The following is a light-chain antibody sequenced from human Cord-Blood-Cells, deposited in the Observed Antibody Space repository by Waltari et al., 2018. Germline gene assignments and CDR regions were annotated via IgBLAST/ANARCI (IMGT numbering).Light chain of an antibody. CDR1: QSVSSY. J-gene: IGKJ3*01. Sequence: EIVLTQSPATLSLSPGERATLSGRDSQSVSSYLAWYQQKPGQAPRLLIYDASNRATGIPARFICRGSGTDFTLTISSLEPEDFAVYYCQQRSNWPLTFGPGTKVDIK. CDR3: QQRSNWPLT. V-gene: IGKV3-11*01. CDR2: DAS.